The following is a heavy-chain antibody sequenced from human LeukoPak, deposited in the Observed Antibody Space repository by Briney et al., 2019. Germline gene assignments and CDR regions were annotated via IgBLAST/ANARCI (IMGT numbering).Heavy chain of an antibody. CDR1: GFTFSSYW. V-gene: IGHV3-74*01. D-gene: IGHD3-22*01. Sequence: GGSLRLSCAASGFTFSSYWMHWVRQAPGKGLVWVSRINSDGSSISYADSVKGRFTISRDNAKNTVYLQMNSLRAEGTAVYYCVRDWGYDSSGYWQKYFDTWGQGTLVTVSS. CDR2: INSDGSSI. CDR3: VRDWGYDSSGYWQKYFDT. J-gene: IGHJ4*02.